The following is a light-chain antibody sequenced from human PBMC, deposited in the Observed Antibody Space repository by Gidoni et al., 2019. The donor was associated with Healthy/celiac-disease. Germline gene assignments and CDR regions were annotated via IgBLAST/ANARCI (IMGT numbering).Light chain of an antibody. CDR3: QQYGSSLTWT. CDR2: GAS. Sequence: VLTPSPGTLSLSPGERATLSCRASQSVSSSYLAWYQQKPGQAPRLLIYGASSRATGIPDRFSGSGSGTDCTLTISRLEPADFAVYYCQQYGSSLTWTFGQGTKVEIK. J-gene: IGKJ1*01. V-gene: IGKV3-20*01. CDR1: QSVSSSY.